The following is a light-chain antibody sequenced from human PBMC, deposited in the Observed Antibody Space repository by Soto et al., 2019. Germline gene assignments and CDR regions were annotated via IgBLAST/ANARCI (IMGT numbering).Light chain of an antibody. V-gene: IGKV1-39*01. Sequence: PSSLSASTGDRVTITCRASQGISSYLAWYQQTPGKAPKLLIYAASSLQSGVPSRFSGSGSGTYFTLTISSLQHEEFATYYCQQSYSTPRTVGQGTRVDIK. J-gene: IGKJ1*01. CDR1: QGISSY. CDR3: QQSYSTPRT. CDR2: AAS.